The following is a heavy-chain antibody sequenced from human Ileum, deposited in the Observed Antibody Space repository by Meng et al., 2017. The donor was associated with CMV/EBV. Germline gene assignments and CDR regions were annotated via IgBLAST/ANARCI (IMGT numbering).Heavy chain of an antibody. J-gene: IGHJ6*02. V-gene: IGHV4-59*01. Sequence: LSLTCTVSGGSISSYYWSWIRQPPGKGLEWIGYIYYSGSTNYNPSLKSRVTISVDTSKNQFSLKLSSVTAADTAVYYCARAPAYYYDSSGYYSRPGMDVWGQGTTVTVSS. CDR3: ARAPAYYYDSSGYYSRPGMDV. D-gene: IGHD3-22*01. CDR1: GGSISSYY. CDR2: IYYSGST.